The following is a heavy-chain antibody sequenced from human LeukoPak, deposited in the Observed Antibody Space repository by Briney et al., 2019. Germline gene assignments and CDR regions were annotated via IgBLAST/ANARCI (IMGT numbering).Heavy chain of an antibody. CDR3: ARDSRTVTAIDY. Sequence: SQTLSLTCTVSGGSISSGGYYWSWIRQHPGKGLEWIGYIYYSGSTYYNPSLKSRVTISVNTSKNQFSLKLSSVTAADTVVYYCARDSRTVTAIDYWGQGTLVTVSS. CDR1: GGSISSGGYY. V-gene: IGHV4-31*03. D-gene: IGHD4-17*01. J-gene: IGHJ4*02. CDR2: IYYSGST.